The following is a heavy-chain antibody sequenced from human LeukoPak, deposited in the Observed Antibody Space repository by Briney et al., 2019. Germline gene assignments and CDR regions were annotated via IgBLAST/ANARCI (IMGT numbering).Heavy chain of an antibody. Sequence: PGGSLRLSCAASGFTFSTYAMRWVRQAPGKGLEWVSGISGSGGSTYYADSVKGRFTISRDNSKNTLYLQMNSLRVEDTAVYYCAKKYYYDSSGYYFQHWGQGTLVTVSS. J-gene: IGHJ1*01. CDR3: AKKYYYDSSGYYFQH. CDR1: GFTFSTYA. V-gene: IGHV3-23*01. CDR2: ISGSGGST. D-gene: IGHD3-22*01.